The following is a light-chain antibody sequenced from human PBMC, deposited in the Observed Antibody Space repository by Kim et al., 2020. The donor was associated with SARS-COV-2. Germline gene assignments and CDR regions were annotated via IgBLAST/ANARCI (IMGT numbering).Light chain of an antibody. CDR3: QQRRT. Sequence: PSSLSASVGHRITITCQASQDIGNSLNWYQQKPGKAPILLIFDASNLETGVPSRFSGSGTGTDFTFTISSLQPEDIATDYCQQRRTFGQGTKLEI. CDR1: QDIGNS. V-gene: IGKV1-33*01. J-gene: IGKJ2*01. CDR2: DAS.